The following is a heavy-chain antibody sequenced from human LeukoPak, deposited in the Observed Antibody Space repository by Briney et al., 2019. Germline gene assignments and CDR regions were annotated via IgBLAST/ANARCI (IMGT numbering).Heavy chain of an antibody. Sequence: PGGSLRLSCAASGFTFSSYSMNWVRQAPGKGLEWVSSISSSSSYIYYADSVKGRFTISRDNAKNSLYLQMNSLRAEDTAVYYCARELLWFGELFPLGYWGQGTLVTVSS. D-gene: IGHD3-10*01. CDR2: ISSSSSYI. CDR3: ARELLWFGELFPLGY. CDR1: GFTFSSYS. J-gene: IGHJ4*02. V-gene: IGHV3-21*01.